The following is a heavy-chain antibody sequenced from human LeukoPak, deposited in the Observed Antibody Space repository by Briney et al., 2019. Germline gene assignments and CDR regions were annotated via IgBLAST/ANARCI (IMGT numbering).Heavy chain of an antibody. D-gene: IGHD2-8*02. CDR1: GFTFSTFA. V-gene: IGHV3-23*01. Sequence: PGESLRLSCAASGFTFSTFAMIWVRQLPGKGLEWVSSIFPSGGEIHYADSVRGRFTISRDNSKSTLSLQMNSLRAEDTAIYYCATYRQVLLPFESWGQGTLVTVSS. CDR2: IFPSGGEI. J-gene: IGHJ4*02. CDR3: ATYRQVLLPFES.